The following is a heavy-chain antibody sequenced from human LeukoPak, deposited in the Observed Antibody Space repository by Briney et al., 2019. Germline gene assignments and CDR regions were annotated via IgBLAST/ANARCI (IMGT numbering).Heavy chain of an antibody. Sequence: SETLSLTCAVYGGSFSGYYWSWLRQPPGKGLEWIGEINHSGSTNYNPSLKSRVTISVDTSKNQFSLKLSSVTAADTAVYYCARWGFYYDSSGYKTYYFDYWGQGTLVTVSS. V-gene: IGHV4-34*01. CDR2: INHSGST. D-gene: IGHD3-22*01. J-gene: IGHJ4*02. CDR3: ARWGFYYDSSGYKTYYFDY. CDR1: GGSFSGYY.